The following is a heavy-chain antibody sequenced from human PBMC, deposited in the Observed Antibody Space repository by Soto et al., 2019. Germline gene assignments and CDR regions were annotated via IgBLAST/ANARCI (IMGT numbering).Heavy chain of an antibody. Sequence: SETLSLTCAVYGGSFSGYYWSWIRQPPGKGLEWIGEINHSGSTNYNPSLKSRVTISVDTSKNQFSLKLSSVIAADTAVYYCARGGRYSSSGKHRNWFDPWGQGTLVTVSS. D-gene: IGHD6-13*01. J-gene: IGHJ5*02. CDR1: GGSFSGYY. CDR3: ARGGRYSSSGKHRNWFDP. V-gene: IGHV4-34*01. CDR2: INHSGST.